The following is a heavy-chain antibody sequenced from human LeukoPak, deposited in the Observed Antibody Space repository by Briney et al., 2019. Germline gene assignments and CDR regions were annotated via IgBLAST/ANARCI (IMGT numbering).Heavy chain of an antibody. D-gene: IGHD4-17*01. CDR1: GGSISSYY. J-gene: IGHJ4*02. V-gene: IGHV4-59*01. CDR3: ARTTVTTWRYYFNY. CDR2: IYYSGST. Sequence: SETLSLTCTVSGGSISSYYWSWIRQPPGKGLEWIGYIYYSGSTNYNPSLKSRVSMSVDTSKNQFSLRLSSVTAADTAVYYCARTTVTTWRYYFNYWGQGTLVIVSS.